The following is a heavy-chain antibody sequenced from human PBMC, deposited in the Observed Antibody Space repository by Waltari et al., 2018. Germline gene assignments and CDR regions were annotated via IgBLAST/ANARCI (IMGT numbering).Heavy chain of an antibody. CDR1: GGSISNYY. J-gene: IGHJ4*02. V-gene: IGHV4-59*01. CDR3: ARGIPGDYFDY. D-gene: IGHD2-2*02. Sequence: QVQLQESGPGLVQPSETLSLTCTVSGGSISNYYWSWIRQPPGKGLEWIGYIFYSGNTNFNPSLKSRVTISIDTSKSQFSLNLRSVNAADTAVYYCARGIPGDYFDYWGQGALVTVSS. CDR2: IFYSGNT.